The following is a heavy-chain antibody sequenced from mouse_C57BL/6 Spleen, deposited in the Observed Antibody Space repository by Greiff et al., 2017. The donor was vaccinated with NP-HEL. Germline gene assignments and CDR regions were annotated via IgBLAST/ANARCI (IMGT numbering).Heavy chain of an antibody. V-gene: IGHV7-1*01. J-gene: IGHJ4*01. Sequence: EVKLVESGGGLVQSGRSLRLSCATSGFTFSDFYMEWVRQAPGKGLEWIAASRNKANDYTTEYSASVKGRFIVSRDTSQSILYLQMNALRAEDTAIYYCARDGLLNWDGYAMDYWGQGTSVTVSS. CDR1: GFTFSDFY. D-gene: IGHD4-1*01. CDR3: ARDGLLNWDGYAMDY. CDR2: SRNKANDYTT.